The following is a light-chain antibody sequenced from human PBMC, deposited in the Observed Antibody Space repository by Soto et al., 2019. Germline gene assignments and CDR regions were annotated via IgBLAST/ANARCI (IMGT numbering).Light chain of an antibody. J-gene: IGKJ1*01. CDR2: GAS. V-gene: IGKV3-20*01. CDR1: QSVSSSY. Sequence: EIVLTQSPGTLSLSPGERATVSCRASQSVSSSYLAWYQQKPGQAPRLLIYGASSRATGIPDRFSGSGSGTDITLTISRLEPEDFAVYYCQQYDNSPWAFGQGTKVEIK. CDR3: QQYDNSPWA.